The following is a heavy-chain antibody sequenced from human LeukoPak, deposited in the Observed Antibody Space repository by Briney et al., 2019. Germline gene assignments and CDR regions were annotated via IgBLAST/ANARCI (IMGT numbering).Heavy chain of an antibody. Sequence: SETLSLTCTVSGGSISSYYWSWIRQPPGKGLEWIGSIYYSGSTNYDPSLKSRVTISVDTSKNQFSLKLSSVTAADTAVYYCARSLRRGWFDPWGQGTLVTVSS. J-gene: IGHJ5*02. CDR2: IYYSGST. V-gene: IGHV4-59*01. CDR1: GGSISSYY. CDR3: ARSLRRGWFDP.